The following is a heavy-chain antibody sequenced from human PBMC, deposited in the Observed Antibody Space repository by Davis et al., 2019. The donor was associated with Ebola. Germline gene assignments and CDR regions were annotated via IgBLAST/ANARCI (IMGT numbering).Heavy chain of an antibody. CDR3: ARQDYYDSSGYYQPDAFDI. CDR1: GGSFSGYY. D-gene: IGHD3-22*01. CDR2: IYYSGST. V-gene: IGHV4-59*01. J-gene: IGHJ3*02. Sequence: MPSETLSLTCAVYGGSFSGYYWSWIRQPPGKGLEWIGYIYYSGSTNYNPSLKSRVTISVDTSKNQFSLKLSSVTAADTAVYYCARQDYYDSSGYYQPDAFDIWGQGTMVTVSS.